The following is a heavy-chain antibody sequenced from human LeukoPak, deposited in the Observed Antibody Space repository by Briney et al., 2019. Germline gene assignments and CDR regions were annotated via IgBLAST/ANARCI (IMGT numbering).Heavy chain of an antibody. D-gene: IGHD3-10*01. J-gene: IGHJ5*02. CDR3: ARPRGGSGSYYNGNWFDP. Sequence: SGTLSLTCTVSGGSISSNSYYWGRIRQPPWKGLEWIGSIYYSGSTYYNPSLKSRVAISVDTSKNQFSLKLSSVTAADTAVYYCARPRGGSGSYYNGNWFDPWGQGTLVTVSS. CDR1: GGSISSNSYY. CDR2: IYYSGST. V-gene: IGHV4-39*01.